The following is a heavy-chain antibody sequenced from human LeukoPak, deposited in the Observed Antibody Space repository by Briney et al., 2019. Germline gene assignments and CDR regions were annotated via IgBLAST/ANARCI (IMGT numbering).Heavy chain of an antibody. V-gene: IGHV4-30-2*01. J-gene: IGHJ4*02. CDR1: GGSISSGGYS. D-gene: IGHD2-2*01. CDR2: IYHSGST. CDR3: AREGCSSTSCYFDY. Sequence: PSETLSLTCTVSGGSISSGGYSCSWIRQPPGKGLEWIGYIYHSGSTYYNPSLESRVTISVDRSKNQFSLKLSSVTAADTAVYYCAREGCSSTSCYFDYWGQGTLVTVSS.